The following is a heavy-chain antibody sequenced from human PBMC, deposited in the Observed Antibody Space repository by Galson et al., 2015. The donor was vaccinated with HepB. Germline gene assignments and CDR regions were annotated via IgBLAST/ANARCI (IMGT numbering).Heavy chain of an antibody. Sequence: SLRLSCAASGFTFSSYAMHWVRQAPGKGLEYVSAISSNGGSTYYADSVEGRFTISRDNSKNTLYLQMSSLRAEDTAVYYCVKGDREIQLWLFGGVDYWGQGTLVTVSS. J-gene: IGHJ4*02. D-gene: IGHD5-18*01. CDR3: VKGDREIQLWLFGGVDY. CDR2: ISSNGGST. V-gene: IGHV3-64D*06. CDR1: GFTFSSYA.